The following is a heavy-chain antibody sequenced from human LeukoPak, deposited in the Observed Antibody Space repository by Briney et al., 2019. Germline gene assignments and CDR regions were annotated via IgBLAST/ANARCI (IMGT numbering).Heavy chain of an antibody. D-gene: IGHD5-18*01. Sequence: GGSLRLSCAASGFTFSSYWMSWVRQAPGKGLEWVAVTSHDENNKYYADSVKGRFTISRDNSKNTLYLQMNSLRAEDTAVYYCASSGYSYGPFDYWGQGTLVTVSS. CDR2: TSHDENNK. CDR1: GFTFSSYW. V-gene: IGHV3-30*03. J-gene: IGHJ4*02. CDR3: ASSGYSYGPFDY.